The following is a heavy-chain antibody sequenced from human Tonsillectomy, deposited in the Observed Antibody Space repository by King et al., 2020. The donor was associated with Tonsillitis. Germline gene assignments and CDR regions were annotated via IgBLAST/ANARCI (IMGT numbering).Heavy chain of an antibody. CDR1: GGSVSSGSYC. CDR2: IYDSEST. J-gene: IGHJ4*02. D-gene: IGHD3-10*01. Sequence: QLQESGPGLVKPSETLSLTCTVSGGSVSSGSYCWTWIRQPPGKGLEWIGYIYDSESTDYNPSLRSRVTISADTSKNQFSLKLSSVTAADTAVYYCARDRGEPGVVELDYWGQGTLVTVSS. CDR3: ARDRGEPGVVELDY. V-gene: IGHV4-61*01.